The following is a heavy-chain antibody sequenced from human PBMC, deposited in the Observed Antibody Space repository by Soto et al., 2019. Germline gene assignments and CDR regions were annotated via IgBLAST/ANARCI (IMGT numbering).Heavy chain of an antibody. V-gene: IGHV1-69*13. CDR3: ARDLEFRDGNISHLDY. CDR2: IIPIIGTP. D-gene: IGHD3-10*01. J-gene: IGHJ4*02. CDR1: GGTFRNHV. Sequence: SVKVSCKASGGTFRNHVFNWVRQAPGQGLEWMGGIIPIIGTPNYAQKFQGRVAITADASTNTVYLEVSSLRSQDTAVYYCARDLEFRDGNISHLDYWGQGTLVTVSS.